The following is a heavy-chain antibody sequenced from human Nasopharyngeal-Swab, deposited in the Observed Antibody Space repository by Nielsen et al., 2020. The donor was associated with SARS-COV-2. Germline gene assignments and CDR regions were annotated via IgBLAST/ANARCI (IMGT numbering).Heavy chain of an antibody. J-gene: IGHJ6*04. D-gene: IGHD1-26*01. CDR2: IFYIGIP. CDR3: AKFTSGSPTPHYHYYGMDV. Sequence: GSLRLSCTVSGGSISDFHWSWIRQPPGKGLEWIGYIFYIGIPPSNPSLKSPVTISVDTSKSQFSLNLRSVTAADTAVYYCAKFTSGSPTPHYHYYGMDVWGKGAMVTVSS. V-gene: IGHV4-59*08. CDR1: GGSISDFH.